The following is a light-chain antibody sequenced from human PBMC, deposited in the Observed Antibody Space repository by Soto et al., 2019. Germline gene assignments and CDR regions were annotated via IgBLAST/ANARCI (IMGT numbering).Light chain of an antibody. CDR3: QQSYSTPIT. Sequence: DIQMTQSPSSLSASVGERVTITCRASQSISSYLNWYQQKPGKAPKLLIYAASSLQSGVPSRFSVSGSGKDFTLTISSLQPEDFATYYCQQSYSTPITFRQGTRLEIK. CDR2: AAS. J-gene: IGKJ5*01. CDR1: QSISSY. V-gene: IGKV1-39*01.